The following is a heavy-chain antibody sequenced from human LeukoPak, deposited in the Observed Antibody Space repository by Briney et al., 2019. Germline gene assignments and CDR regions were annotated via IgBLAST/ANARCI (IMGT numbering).Heavy chain of an antibody. J-gene: IGHJ4*02. V-gene: IGHV4-4*07. CDR2: ISASGTT. CDR1: GDSFSSYQ. Sequence: SETLSLTCIVSGDSFSSYQWTWVRQPAGKGLEWIGRISASGTTNSNPALKSRVTMSVDSSKNQFSLKLYSVTAADTAVYYCATRKLGNDYWGQGTLVTVSS. D-gene: IGHD7-27*01. CDR3: ATRKLGNDY.